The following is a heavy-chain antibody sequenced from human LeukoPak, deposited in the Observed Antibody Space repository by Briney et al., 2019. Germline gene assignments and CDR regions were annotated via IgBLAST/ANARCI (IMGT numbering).Heavy chain of an antibody. CDR1: VFTFTSYA. CDR2: ITGPGITT. V-gene: IGHV3-23*01. D-gene: IGHD2-21*02. J-gene: IGHJ4*02. CDR3: AKPVAVGTIRNFDS. Sequence: GGSLRLSCAASVFTFTSYAMVWVRQAPGKGLEWVSAITGPGITTYSTDSVKGRFTLSIDNSRNTLYLQMNSLRAEDTALYYCAKPVAVGTIRNFDSWGQGTLVTVSS.